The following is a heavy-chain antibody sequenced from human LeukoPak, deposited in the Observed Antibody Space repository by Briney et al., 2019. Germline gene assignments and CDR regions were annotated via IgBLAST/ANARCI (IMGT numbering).Heavy chain of an antibody. D-gene: IGHD6-19*01. CDR2: IYYSGST. CDR3: ARVSGPLQNWFDP. Sequence: SETLSLTCTVSGGSISSYYWSWIRQPPGKGLEWIGYIYYSGSTNYNPSLKSRVTISVDTPKNQFSLKLSSVAAADTAVYYCARVSGPLQNWFDPWGQGTLVTVSP. CDR1: GGSISSYY. J-gene: IGHJ5*02. V-gene: IGHV4-59*01.